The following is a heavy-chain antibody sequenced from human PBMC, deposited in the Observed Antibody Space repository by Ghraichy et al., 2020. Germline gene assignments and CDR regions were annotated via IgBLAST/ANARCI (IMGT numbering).Heavy chain of an antibody. V-gene: IGHV4-59*01. J-gene: IGHJ3*02. CDR2: IYYSGST. CDR3: ARETNSGAFDI. D-gene: IGHD2-21*01. CDR1: GGSISSYY. Sequence: SQTLSLTCTVSGGSISSYYWSWIRQPPGKGLEWIGYIYYSGSTNYNPSLKSRVTISVDTSKNQFSLKLSSVTAADTAVYYCARETNSGAFDIWGQGTMVTVSS.